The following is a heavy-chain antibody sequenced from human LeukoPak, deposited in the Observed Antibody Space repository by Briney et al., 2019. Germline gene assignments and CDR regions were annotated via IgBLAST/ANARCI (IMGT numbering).Heavy chain of an antibody. CDR2: IYHSGST. D-gene: IGHD5-24*01. J-gene: IGHJ3*02. V-gene: IGHV4-38-2*01. Sequence: SSETLSLTCAVSGYSISSGYYWGWIRQPPGKGLEWIGSIYHSGSTYYNPSLKSRVTISVDTSKNQFSLKLSSVIAADTAVYYCARGLLDGYTHPAAFDIWGQGTMDTVSS. CDR3: ARGLLDGYTHPAAFDI. CDR1: GYSISSGYY.